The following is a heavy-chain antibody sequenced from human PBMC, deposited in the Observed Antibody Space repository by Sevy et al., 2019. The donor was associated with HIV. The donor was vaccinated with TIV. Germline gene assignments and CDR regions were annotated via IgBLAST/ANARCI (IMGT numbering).Heavy chain of an antibody. V-gene: IGHV1-18*01. J-gene: IGHJ6*02. Sequence: ASVKVSCKASGYTFTSYGISWMRQAPGQGLEWMGWISAYNGNTNYAQKLQGRVTMTTDTSTSTAYMELRSLRSDDTAVYYCAITRGYSGYDYSDYYGMDVWGQGTTVTVSS. CDR3: AITRGYSGYDYSDYYGMDV. D-gene: IGHD5-12*01. CDR2: ISAYNGNT. CDR1: GYTFTSYG.